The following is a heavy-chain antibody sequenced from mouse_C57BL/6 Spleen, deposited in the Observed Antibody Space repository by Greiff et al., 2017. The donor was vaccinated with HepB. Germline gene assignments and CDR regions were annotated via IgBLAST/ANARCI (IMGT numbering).Heavy chain of an antibody. CDR1: GYTFTDYE. Sequence: QVQLKESGAELVRPGASVTLSCKASGYTFTDYEMHWVKQTPVHGLEWIGAIDPETGGTAYNQKFKGKAILTADKSSSTAYMELRSLTSEDSAVYYCRYDEGKRRYYFDYWGQGTTLTVSS. CDR3: RYDEGKRRYYFDY. V-gene: IGHV1-15*01. CDR2: IDPETGGT. J-gene: IGHJ2*01. D-gene: IGHD2-12*01.